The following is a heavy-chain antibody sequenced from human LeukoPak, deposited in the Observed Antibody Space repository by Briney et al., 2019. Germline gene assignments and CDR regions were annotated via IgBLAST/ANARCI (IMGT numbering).Heavy chain of an antibody. Sequence: GASVKVSCKASGYTFTSYGISWVRQAPGQGLEWMGWISAYNGNTHYAQKFQGRVTMTRDTSTSTVNMELSSLRSEDTAVYYCAREGPMRWPVKLGSDYWGQGTLVTVSS. J-gene: IGHJ4*02. CDR3: AREGPMRWPVKLGSDY. CDR1: GYTFTSYG. D-gene: IGHD5-24*01. V-gene: IGHV1-18*01. CDR2: ISAYNGNT.